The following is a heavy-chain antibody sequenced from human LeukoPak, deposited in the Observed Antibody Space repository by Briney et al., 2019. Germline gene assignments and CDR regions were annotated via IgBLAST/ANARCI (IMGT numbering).Heavy chain of an antibody. CDR1: GGSFSGYY. CDR2: INHSGST. CDR3: ARGYYYDSSGHRDFDY. D-gene: IGHD3-22*01. J-gene: IGHJ4*02. V-gene: IGHV4-34*01. Sequence: ETLSLTCAVYGGSFSGYYWSWIRQPPGKGLEWIGEINHSGSTNYNPSLKRRVSISVDTSKNQFSLKLSSVTAADTAVYYCARGYYYDSSGHRDFDYWGQGTLVTVSS.